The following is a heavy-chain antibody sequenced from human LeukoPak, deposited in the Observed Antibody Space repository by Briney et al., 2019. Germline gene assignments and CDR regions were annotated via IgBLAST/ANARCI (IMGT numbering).Heavy chain of an antibody. V-gene: IGHV3-30*18. Sequence: GGSLRLSCAASGLTFSSYGMHWVRQAPGKGLEWVAVISYDGSNKYYADSVKGRFTISRDNSKNTLYLQMNSLRAEDTAVYYCAKDWGWYQLLSRFDYWGQGTLVTVSS. CDR3: AKDWGWYQLLSRFDY. CDR2: ISYDGSNK. J-gene: IGHJ4*02. D-gene: IGHD2-2*01. CDR1: GLTFSSYG.